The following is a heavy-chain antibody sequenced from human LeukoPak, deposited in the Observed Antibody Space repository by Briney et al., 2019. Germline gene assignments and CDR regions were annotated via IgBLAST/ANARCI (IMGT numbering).Heavy chain of an antibody. V-gene: IGHV4-39*07. CDR1: GGSIGSTTYY. CDR3: ARTPIVARPGDNWFDP. J-gene: IGHJ5*02. CDR2: IYYSGNT. D-gene: IGHD6-6*01. Sequence: SETLSLTCTVSGGSIGSTTYYWGWIRQPPGKGLEWIGSIYYSGNTYYNPSLNSRVTISVDTSKNQFSLKLTSVTAADTAVYYCARTPIVARPGDNWFDPWGQGTLVTVSS.